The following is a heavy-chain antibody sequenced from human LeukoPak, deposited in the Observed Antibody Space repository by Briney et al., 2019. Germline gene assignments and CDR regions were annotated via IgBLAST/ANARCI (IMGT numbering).Heavy chain of an antibody. CDR2: ITIGGGMT. V-gene: IGHV3-23*01. Sequence: GGSLRLSCEASVFTFSSYAMAWVRQAPGKGLEWVSSITIGGGMTYYADSVKGRFTISRDNAKNTLSFQISNRPAENTAVYYCAKGERPQFLTPTYDYWGQGTEVTVSS. J-gene: IGHJ4*02. D-gene: IGHD3-3*01. CDR1: VFTFSSYA. CDR3: AKGERPQFLTPTYDY.